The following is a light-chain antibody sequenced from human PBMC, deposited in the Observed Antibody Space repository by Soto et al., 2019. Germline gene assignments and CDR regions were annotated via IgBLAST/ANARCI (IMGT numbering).Light chain of an antibody. V-gene: IGLV1-44*01. Sequence: QAVVTQPPSASVTPGQRVTISCSGSSSNIVSNTVNWYQQLPGTAPKLLIYSNNQRPSGVPDRFSVAKSGTSASLAISGLQSDDEADYYCAAWDDSLNGYVLGTGTKVTVL. CDR3: AAWDDSLNGYV. CDR2: SNN. J-gene: IGLJ1*01. CDR1: SSNIVSNT.